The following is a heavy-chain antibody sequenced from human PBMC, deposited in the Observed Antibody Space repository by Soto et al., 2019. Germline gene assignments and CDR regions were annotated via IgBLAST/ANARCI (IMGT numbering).Heavy chain of an antibody. D-gene: IGHD3-3*01. J-gene: IGHJ6*02. CDR1: GGSMRSYY. CDR2: IYARGST. V-gene: IGHV4-4*07. Sequence: QVQLQESGPGLVKPSETLSLTCTVSGGSMRSYYWNWIRQPAGEGLEWIGRIYARGSTKYNPSLESRVTMFVDVSQNQFSLRLTSVTAADTAVYYCAGIGEEIYYGMDVCGQGTTVTVSS. CDR3: AGIGEEIYYGMDV.